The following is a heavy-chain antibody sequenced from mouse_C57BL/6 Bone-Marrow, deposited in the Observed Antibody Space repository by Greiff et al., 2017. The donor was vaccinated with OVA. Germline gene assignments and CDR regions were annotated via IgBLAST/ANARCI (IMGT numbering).Heavy chain of an antibody. CDR3: AINYGSSYEPRFAY. CDR2: ISYDGSN. D-gene: IGHD1-1*01. V-gene: IGHV3-6*01. J-gene: IGHJ3*01. Sequence: EVQLKESGPGLVKPSQSLSLTCSVTGYSITSGYYWYWIRQFPGNKLEWMGYISYDGSNNYNPSLKNRISITRDTSKNQFFLKLNSVTTEDTATYYCAINYGSSYEPRFAYWGQGTLVTVSA. CDR1: GYSITSGYY.